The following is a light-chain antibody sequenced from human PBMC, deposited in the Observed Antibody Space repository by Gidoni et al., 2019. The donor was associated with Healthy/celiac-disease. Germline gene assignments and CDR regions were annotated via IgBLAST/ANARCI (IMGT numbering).Light chain of an antibody. CDR3: MQALQTPRT. CDR1: QSLLHSNGYNY. Sequence: DIVMTQSTLSLPVTPGEPASISCRSSQSLLHSNGYNYLDWYLQKPGQSPQLLIYLGSNRASGVPDRFSGSGSGTDFTLKISRVEAEDVGVYYCMQALQTPRTFGQXTKLEIK. CDR2: LGS. V-gene: IGKV2-28*01. J-gene: IGKJ2*01.